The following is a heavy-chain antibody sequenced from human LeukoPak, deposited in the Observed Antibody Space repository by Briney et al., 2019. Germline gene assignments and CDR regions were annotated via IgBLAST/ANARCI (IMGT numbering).Heavy chain of an antibody. CDR1: GGTFSSYA. D-gene: IGHD3-22*01. CDR2: IIPIFGTA. Sequence: PVKVSCKASGGTFSSYAISWVRQAPGQGLEWMGGIIPIFGTANYAQKFQGRVTITADKSTSTAYMELSSLRSEDTAVYYCASGYYYDSSGPYAFDIWGQGTMVTVSS. J-gene: IGHJ3*02. CDR3: ASGYYYDSSGPYAFDI. V-gene: IGHV1-69*06.